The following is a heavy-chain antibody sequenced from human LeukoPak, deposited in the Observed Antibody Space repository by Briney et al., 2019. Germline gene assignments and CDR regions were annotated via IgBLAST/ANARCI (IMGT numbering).Heavy chain of an antibody. CDR2: IFPHDSDT. CDR3: ARGGYSYGYVDH. D-gene: IGHD5-18*01. CDR1: GGTFTNYW. J-gene: IGHJ4*02. V-gene: IGHV5-51*01. Sequence: GESLKISCKSSGGTFTNYWIAWVRQMPGKGLEWLGIIFPHDSDTRYSPSFQGQVTISADKSITTAYLQWSSLRASDTALYYCARGGYSYGYVDHWGQGTLVTVSS.